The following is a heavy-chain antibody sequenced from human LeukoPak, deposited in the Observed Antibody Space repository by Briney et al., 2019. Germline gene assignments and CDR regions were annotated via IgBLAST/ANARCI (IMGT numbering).Heavy chain of an antibody. CDR2: INQDGSEK. CDR3: APHCSSASCPDY. CDR1: GVTSKIYW. D-gene: IGHD2-2*01. V-gene: IGHV3-7*01. J-gene: IGHJ4*02. Sequence: VRSLRLSRAVSGVTSKIYWMSSGPETPGQGVECGANINQDGSEKYYVDSVKGRFTIPRDNARNSLYLQMNSLRTEDPSVYYCAPHCSSASCPDYWGQGTLVTVSS.